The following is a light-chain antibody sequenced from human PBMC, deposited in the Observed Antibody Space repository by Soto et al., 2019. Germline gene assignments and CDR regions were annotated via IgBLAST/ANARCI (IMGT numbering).Light chain of an antibody. V-gene: IGKV3-15*01. J-gene: IGKJ4*01. CDR3: QQYNNWPLT. Sequence: EMVMTQSPATLSVSPGERATLSCRASQSVSSNLAWYQQKPGQAPRLLIYGASTRATGIPARFSSSRSGTEFTLTISRLQSEDFAVYYCQQYNNWPLTFGGGTKVEIK. CDR2: GAS. CDR1: QSVSSN.